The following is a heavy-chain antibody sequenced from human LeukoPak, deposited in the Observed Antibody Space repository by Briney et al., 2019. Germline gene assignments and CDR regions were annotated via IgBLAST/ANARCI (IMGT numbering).Heavy chain of an antibody. CDR2: ISYDGSNK. D-gene: IGHD4-17*01. J-gene: IGHJ3*02. Sequence: GRSLRLSCAASGFTFSSYAMHWVRQAPGKGLELVAVISYDGSNKYYADSVKGRFTISRDNSKNTLYLQMNSLRAEDTAVYYCAKGDYGDYSDAFDIWGQGTMVTVSS. CDR1: GFTFSSYA. CDR3: AKGDYGDYSDAFDI. V-gene: IGHV3-30-3*01.